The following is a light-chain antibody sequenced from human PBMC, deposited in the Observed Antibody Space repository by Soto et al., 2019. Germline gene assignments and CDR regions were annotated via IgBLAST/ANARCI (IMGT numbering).Light chain of an antibody. J-gene: IGKJ2*01. CDR3: QQHSNLPYT. CDR2: FAS. Sequence: EMGLTQPPAPRPFPPGERATLPSRASRNINTNLAWHQQKPGQAPRLLMYFASTRVTGIPDRFSGSGSGTDFTLTISRLEPEDFAVYYCQQHSNLPYTFGQGTKLEI. CDR1: RNINTN. V-gene: IGKV3D-20*02.